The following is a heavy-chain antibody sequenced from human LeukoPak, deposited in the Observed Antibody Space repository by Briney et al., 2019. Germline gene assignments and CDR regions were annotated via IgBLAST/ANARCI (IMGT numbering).Heavy chain of an antibody. CDR2: INPSGSST. CDR1: GYTFTSYG. CDR3: ARSSGSYKTPFDY. V-gene: IGHV1-46*01. D-gene: IGHD1-26*01. J-gene: IGHJ4*02. Sequence: EASVKVSCKASGYTFTSYGISWVRQAPGQGLEWMGLINPSGSSTLYAEKFRGRIIMTRDMSTATDYMELSSLRSEDTAVYYCARSSGSYKTPFDYWGQGTLVTVSS.